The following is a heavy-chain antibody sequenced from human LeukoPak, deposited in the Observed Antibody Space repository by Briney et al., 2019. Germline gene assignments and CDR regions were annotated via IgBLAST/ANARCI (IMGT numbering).Heavy chain of an antibody. CDR3: AKDAPGYYDVDYFDY. CDR1: GFTVSSNY. Sequence: GGSLRLSCAASGFTVSSNYMSWVRQAPGKGLEWVSGISASGGSTYYADSVKGRFTISRDNSKYTLYLQMNSLRAEDTAVYYCAKDAPGYYDVDYFDYWGQGTLVTVSS. D-gene: IGHD3-10*02. V-gene: IGHV3-23*01. CDR2: ISASGGST. J-gene: IGHJ4*02.